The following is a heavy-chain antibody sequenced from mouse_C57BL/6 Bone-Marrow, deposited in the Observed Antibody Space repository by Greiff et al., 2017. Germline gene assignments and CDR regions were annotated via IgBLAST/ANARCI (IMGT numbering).Heavy chain of an antibody. V-gene: IGHV1-4*01. J-gene: IGHJ3*01. Sequence: VKLMESGAELARPGASVKMSCKASGYTFTSYTMNWVKQRPGQGLEWIGYITPSSGYTKYNQKFKDKATLTADKSSSTAYMQLNSLTSEDSAVXYCARRSYDYGFAYWGQGTLVTVSA. CDR3: ARRSYDYGFAY. D-gene: IGHD2-4*01. CDR2: ITPSSGYT. CDR1: GYTFTSYT.